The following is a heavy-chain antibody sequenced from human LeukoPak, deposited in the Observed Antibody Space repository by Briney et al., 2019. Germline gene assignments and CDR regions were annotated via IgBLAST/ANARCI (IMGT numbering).Heavy chain of an antibody. Sequence: GGSLRLSCAASGFTFISYAMTWLRQAPGKGLEWVSAVRGSGASTYYADSVKVRFTISRDNSKNTLYLQMNSLRAEDTGVYYCAKGQVIAVAERNYGMDVRGQGTTVTVPS. CDR1: GFTFISYA. CDR2: VRGSGAST. D-gene: IGHD6-19*01. CDR3: AKGQVIAVAERNYGMDV. V-gene: IGHV3-23*01. J-gene: IGHJ6*02.